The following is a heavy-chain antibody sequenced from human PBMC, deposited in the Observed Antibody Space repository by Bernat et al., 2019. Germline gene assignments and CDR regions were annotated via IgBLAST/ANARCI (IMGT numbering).Heavy chain of an antibody. CDR2: IYYSGST. J-gene: IGHJ4*02. CDR3: AAYSGYDFLDY. V-gene: IGHV4-61*01. D-gene: IGHD5-12*01. Sequence: QVQLQEPGPGLVKPSETLSLTCTVSGGSVSSGSYYWSWIRQPPGKGLEWIGYIYYSGSTNYNPSLKSRVTISVDTSKNQFSLKLSSVTAADTAVYYCAAYSGYDFLDYWGQGTLVTVSS. CDR1: GGSVSSGSYY.